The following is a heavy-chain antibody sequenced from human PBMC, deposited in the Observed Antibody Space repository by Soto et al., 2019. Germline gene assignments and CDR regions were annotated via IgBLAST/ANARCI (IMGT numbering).Heavy chain of an antibody. J-gene: IGHJ6*02. Sequence: PVGSLRLSSAASGFTFSSYGMHRVRQAPGKGLEPVAVIWYDGSNKYYTDSVKGRFTISRDNSKSTLYLQMNSLRAEDTAVYYCARDLHTAMVKDVWGQGTTVTVS. D-gene: IGHD5-18*01. CDR3: ARDLHTAMVKDV. V-gene: IGHV3-33*01. CDR1: GFTFSSYG. CDR2: IWYDGSNK.